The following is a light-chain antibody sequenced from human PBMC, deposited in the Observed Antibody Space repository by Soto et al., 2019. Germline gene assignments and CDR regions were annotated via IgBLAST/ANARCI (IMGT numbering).Light chain of an antibody. CDR1: QSVSSK. Sequence: EIVLTQSPATLSVSPGERATLSCRASQSVSSKLAGYQQKPGQGPRLLIYGASTRATGIPARFSRIGSGTEFTLTSSSLQSEDFAVYYCQHYSTWLWTFGQGTKVEIK. CDR3: QHYSTWLWT. CDR2: GAS. J-gene: IGKJ1*01. V-gene: IGKV3-15*01.